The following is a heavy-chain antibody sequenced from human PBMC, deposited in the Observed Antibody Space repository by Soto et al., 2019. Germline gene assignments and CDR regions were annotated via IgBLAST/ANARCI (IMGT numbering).Heavy chain of an antibody. CDR2: IYYSGST. V-gene: IGHV4-59*01. J-gene: IGHJ5*02. CDR1: GGSISSYY. Sequence: SETLSLTCTVSGGSISSYYWSWIRQPPGKGLEWIGYIYYSGSTNCNPSLKSRVTISVDTSKNQFSLKLSSVTAADTAVYYCARVGVTGYSSSWYLNWFDPWGQGTLVTVSS. CDR3: ARVGVTGYSSSWYLNWFDP. D-gene: IGHD6-13*01.